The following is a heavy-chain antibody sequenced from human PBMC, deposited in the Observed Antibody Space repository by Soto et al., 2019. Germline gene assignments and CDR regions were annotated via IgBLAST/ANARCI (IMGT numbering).Heavy chain of an antibody. CDR3: ARWFTYGNFDYFDY. Sequence: PGGSLRLSCAASGFAFSRYGMAWVRQAPGKGLEWVSSISGSGYSTFSADSVKGRFTISRDNSKNTLFLQMDSLRAEDTAVYYCARWFTYGNFDYFDYWGQGTQVTVSS. CDR2: ISGSGYST. V-gene: IGHV3-23*01. CDR1: GFAFSRYG. J-gene: IGHJ4*02. D-gene: IGHD3-10*01.